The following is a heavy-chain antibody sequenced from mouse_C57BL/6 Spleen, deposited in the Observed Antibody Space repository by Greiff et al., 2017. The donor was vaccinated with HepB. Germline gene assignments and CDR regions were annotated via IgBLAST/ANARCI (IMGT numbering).Heavy chain of an antibody. CDR1: GYSITSGYY. Sequence: EVQLQQSGPGLVKPSQSLSLTCSVTGYSITSGYYWNWIRQFPGNKLEWMGYISYDGSNNYNPSLKNRISITRDTSKNQFFLKLNSVTTEDTATYYCAREAYYGYDRYAMDYWGQGTSVTVSS. J-gene: IGHJ4*01. CDR3: AREAYYGYDRYAMDY. V-gene: IGHV3-6*01. D-gene: IGHD2-9*01. CDR2: ISYDGSN.